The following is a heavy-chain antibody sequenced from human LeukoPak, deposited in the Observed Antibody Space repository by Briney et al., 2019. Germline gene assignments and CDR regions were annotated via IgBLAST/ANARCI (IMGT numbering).Heavy chain of an antibody. D-gene: IGHD3-9*01. Sequence: SVKLSCNASGYIFTTYFIHWVRHPPGQGLEWMGWINPNNGDTNYVQKFQGRVTMTRDTAISKAYMELTRLRSDDTAIYLCARDGGYDILTGYQDYWGQGTLVTVSS. CDR1: GYIFTTYF. CDR3: ARDGGYDILTGYQDY. J-gene: IGHJ4*02. CDR2: INPNNGDT. V-gene: IGHV1-2*02.